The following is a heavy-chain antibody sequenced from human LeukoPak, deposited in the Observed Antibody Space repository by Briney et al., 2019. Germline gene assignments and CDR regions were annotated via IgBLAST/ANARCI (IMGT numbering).Heavy chain of an antibody. J-gene: IGHJ3*02. D-gene: IGHD1-26*01. CDR3: ARRMGIGAFDI. CDR1: GFPVSSNY. Sequence: GGSLRLSCAASGFPVSSNYISWVRQAPGKGLEWVSVIYSDGSTYYADSVKGRFTISRDNSKNTLYLQMNSLRAEDTAVYYCARRMGIGAFDIWGQGTMVTVSS. V-gene: IGHV3-53*01. CDR2: IYSDGST.